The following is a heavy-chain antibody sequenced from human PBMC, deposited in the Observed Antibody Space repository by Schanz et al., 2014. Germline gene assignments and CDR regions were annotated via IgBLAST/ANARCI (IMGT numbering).Heavy chain of an antibody. J-gene: IGHJ4*02. CDR1: GYTLSAYS. D-gene: IGHD2-2*01. Sequence: QVQLVQSGTQVKKPGASVKVSCKASGYTLSAYSLHWVRQAPGQGLEWMGIVNPSVRGTHFALRFQDRVTVTRDTSRSTVYMELSSLRSEDTAVYYCARAPTAYCSDTSCLGTPFDYWGQGTLVTVSS. CDR3: ARAPTAYCSDTSCLGTPFDY. CDR2: VNPSVRGT. V-gene: IGHV1-46*03.